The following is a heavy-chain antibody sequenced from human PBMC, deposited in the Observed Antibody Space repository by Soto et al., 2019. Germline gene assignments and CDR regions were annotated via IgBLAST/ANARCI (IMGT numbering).Heavy chain of an antibody. CDR2: IYSGGST. CDR3: ARDRITMVRGVIKDDYYYYGMDV. CDR1: GFTVSSNY. Sequence: EVQLVETGGGLIQPGGSLRLSCAASGFTVSSNYMSWVRQAPGKGLEWVSVIYSGGSTYYAYSLKGRFTISRDNAKNTLYLQMNSLRAEDTAVYYCARDRITMVRGVIKDDYYYYGMDVWGQGTTVTVSS. D-gene: IGHD3-10*01. J-gene: IGHJ6*02. V-gene: IGHV3-53*02.